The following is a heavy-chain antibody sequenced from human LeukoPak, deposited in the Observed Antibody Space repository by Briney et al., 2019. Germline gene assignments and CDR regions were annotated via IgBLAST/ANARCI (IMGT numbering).Heavy chain of an antibody. J-gene: IGHJ3*02. D-gene: IGHD1-20*01. CDR2: ISSSGSTI. CDR3: VMYTWGDISDI. Sequence: GGSLRLSCAASGFTFSSYEMNWVRQAPGKGLEWVSYISSSGSTIYYADSVKGRFTISRGNAKNTLYLQMSSLRAEDTAVYFCVMYTWGDISDIWGQGTMVTVSS. V-gene: IGHV3-48*03. CDR1: GFTFSSYE.